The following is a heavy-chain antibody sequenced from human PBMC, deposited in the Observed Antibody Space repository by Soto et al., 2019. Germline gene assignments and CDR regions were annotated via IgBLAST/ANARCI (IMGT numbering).Heavy chain of an antibody. CDR2: ISGSGGST. D-gene: IGHD3-22*01. Sequence: PGGSLRLSCAASGFTFSSYAMSWVRQAPGKGLEWVSAISGSGGSTYYADSVKGRFTISRDNSKNTLYLQMNSLRAEDTAVYYCEKAAGPLYGGYPQGHWGQGTLVTVSS. CDR1: GFTFSSYA. J-gene: IGHJ4*02. CDR3: EKAAGPLYGGYPQGH. V-gene: IGHV3-23*01.